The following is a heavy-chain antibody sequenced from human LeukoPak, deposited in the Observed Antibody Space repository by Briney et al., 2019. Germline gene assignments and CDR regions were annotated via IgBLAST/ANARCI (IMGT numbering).Heavy chain of an antibody. CDR3: ARGTYAFDI. CDR2: ISSSTSYT. Sequence: GGSLRLSCAVSGFTFSDYYMSWIRQAPGKGLEWVSYISSSTSYTNYADSVKGRFTISRDNAKNSLYLQMNSLRAEDTAVYYCARGTYAFDIWGQGTMVTVSS. D-gene: IGHD2-2*01. J-gene: IGHJ3*02. CDR1: GFTFSDYY. V-gene: IGHV3-11*06.